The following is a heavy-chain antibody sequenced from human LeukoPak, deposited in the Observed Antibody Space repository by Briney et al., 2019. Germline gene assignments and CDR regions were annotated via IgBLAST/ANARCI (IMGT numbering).Heavy chain of an antibody. CDR1: GYNFIRYY. V-gene: IGHV1-46*01. Sequence: ASVKVSCKASGYNFIRYYMHWVRQAPGQGLGWMGIINPSGGSTSYAQKFQDRVTMTRDTSTSTVYMELSSLKSEDTAVYYCAREDVVLVDAVRYYYYGMDVWGQGTTVTVSS. CDR3: AREDVVLVDAVRYYYYGMDV. J-gene: IGHJ6*02. D-gene: IGHD2-8*01. CDR2: INPSGGST.